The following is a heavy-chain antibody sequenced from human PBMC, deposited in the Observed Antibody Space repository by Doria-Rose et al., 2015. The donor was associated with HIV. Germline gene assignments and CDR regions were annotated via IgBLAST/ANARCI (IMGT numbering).Heavy chain of an antibody. Sequence: ESGPVLVKPTETLTLTCTVSGVSLSSPGMGVSWIRQPPGKALERLANMYSDDERSYKTSLKSRLTISRGTSKSQMVLTMTDMDPVDTATYYCARIKSSRWYHKYYFDCWGQGTLVIVSA. V-gene: IGHV2-26*01. CDR2: MYSDDER. CDR1: GVSLSSPGMG. D-gene: IGHD6-13*01. J-gene: IGHJ4*02. CDR3: ARIKSSRWYHKYYFDC.